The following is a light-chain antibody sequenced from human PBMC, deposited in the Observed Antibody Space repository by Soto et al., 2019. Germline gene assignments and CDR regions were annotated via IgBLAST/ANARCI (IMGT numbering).Light chain of an antibody. CDR3: QQRSNWPPT. Sequence: EIVLTQSPATLSLSPGERATLSCRASQSVSSYLAWYQQKPGQAPRLLIYDASNRATGIPARCSGSGSGTVLTLTISSLVPEDFAVYYCQQRSNWPPTFGQGSKVDIK. J-gene: IGKJ1*01. CDR1: QSVSSY. V-gene: IGKV3-11*01. CDR2: DAS.